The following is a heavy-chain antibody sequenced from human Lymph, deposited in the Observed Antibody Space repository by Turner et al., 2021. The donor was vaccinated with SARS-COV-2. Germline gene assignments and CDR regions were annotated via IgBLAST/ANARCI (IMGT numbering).Heavy chain of an antibody. Sequence: EVQLLESVGGLIQPRGSLRLSCAASGFIVSSHYMSWVRQAPGKGVEWVSLMCSGGSTYYADSVKGRFTISRDNSKNTLYLQMNSLRAEDTAGYYCARVLPYGDYFDYWGQGTLVTVSS. CDR3: ARVLPYGDYFDY. CDR2: MCSGGST. D-gene: IGHD4-17*01. V-gene: IGHV3-53*01. J-gene: IGHJ4*02. CDR1: GFIVSSHY.